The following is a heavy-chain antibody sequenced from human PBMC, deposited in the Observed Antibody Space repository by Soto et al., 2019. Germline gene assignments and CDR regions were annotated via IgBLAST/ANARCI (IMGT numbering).Heavy chain of an antibody. CDR1: GGSFSGYY. CDR3: ARGPSKRITIFGVVTPAGAFDI. J-gene: IGHJ3*02. CDR2: INHSGST. Sequence: SQTLSVTCAVYGGSFSGYYWNWIRQPPGKGLEWIGEINHSGSTNYNPSLKSRVTISVDTSKNQFSLKLSSVTAADTAVYYCARGPSKRITIFGVVTPAGAFDIWXQGTMVTVSS. D-gene: IGHD3-3*01. V-gene: IGHV4-34*01.